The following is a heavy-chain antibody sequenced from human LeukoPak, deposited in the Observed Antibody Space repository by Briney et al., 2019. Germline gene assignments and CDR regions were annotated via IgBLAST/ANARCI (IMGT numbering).Heavy chain of an antibody. V-gene: IGHV1-24*01. J-gene: IGHJ4*02. Sequence: ASVKVSCKVSGYTLTELSMHWVRQAPGKGLEWMGGFDPEDGETIYAQKFQGRVTMTRNTSISTAYMELSSLRSEDTAVYYCARGSHLEMATMDWGQGTLVTVSS. CDR3: ARGSHLEMATMD. CDR1: GYTLTELS. CDR2: FDPEDGET. D-gene: IGHD5-24*01.